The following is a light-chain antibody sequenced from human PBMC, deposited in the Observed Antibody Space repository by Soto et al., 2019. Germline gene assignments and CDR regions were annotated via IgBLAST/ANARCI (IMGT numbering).Light chain of an antibody. V-gene: IGKV1-5*03. CDR2: KAS. CDR1: QDLGKW. J-gene: IGKJ1*01. CDR3: QLYTSYWT. Sequence: ILMSQSPSSLSASIGDRVKITCRASQDLGKWLAWYQQKPGKAPKLLIHKASTLSEGVPSRFSGFGSGTEYILTISDLQFDDFGTYFCQLYTSYWTFGQGTDVDIK.